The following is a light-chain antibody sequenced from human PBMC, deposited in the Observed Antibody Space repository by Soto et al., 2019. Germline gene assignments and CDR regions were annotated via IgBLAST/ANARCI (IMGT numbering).Light chain of an antibody. CDR1: SSNIGSES. CDR3: AAWDDSLNGYV. V-gene: IGLV1-44*01. Sequence: QSVLTQPPSTSGTPGQRGTISCSGSSSNIGSESVNWYQQLSGTAPKLLIYSYNQRPSGVPDRFSGSKSGTSASLAISGLQSEDEADYICAAWDDSLNGYVFGLGTKVTVL. J-gene: IGLJ1*01. CDR2: SYN.